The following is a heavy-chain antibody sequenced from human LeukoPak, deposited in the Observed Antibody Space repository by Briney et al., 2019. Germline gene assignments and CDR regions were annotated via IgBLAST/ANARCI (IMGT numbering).Heavy chain of an antibody. Sequence: SETLSLTCAVSGGSISSGGYSWSWIRQPPGKGLEWIGYIYHSGSTYYNPSLKSRVTISVDRSKNQFSLKLSSVTAADTAVYYCARDSPRVAGIPDYWGQGTLVTVSS. V-gene: IGHV4-30-2*01. CDR3: ARDSPRVAGIPDY. CDR2: IYHSGST. J-gene: IGHJ4*02. D-gene: IGHD6-19*01. CDR1: GGSISSGGYS.